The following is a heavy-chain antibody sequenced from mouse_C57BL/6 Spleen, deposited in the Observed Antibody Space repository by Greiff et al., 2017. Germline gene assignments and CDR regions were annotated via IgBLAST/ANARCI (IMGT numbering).Heavy chain of an antibody. CDR1: GYTFTSYW. CDR3: ARPAYYGLDY. V-gene: IGHV1-64*01. D-gene: IGHD2-10*01. Sequence: QVQLQQPGAELVKPGASVKLSCKASGYTFTSYWMHWVKQRPGQGLEWIGMIHPNSGSTNYNEKFKSKATLTVDKSSSTAYMQLRCLTSEDSAVYYCARPAYYGLDYWGQGTTLTVSS. CDR2: IHPNSGST. J-gene: IGHJ2*01.